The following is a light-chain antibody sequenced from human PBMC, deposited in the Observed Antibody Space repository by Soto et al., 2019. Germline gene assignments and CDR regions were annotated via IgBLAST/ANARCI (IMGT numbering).Light chain of an antibody. CDR3: ATWDERLNGWV. J-gene: IGLJ3*02. Sequence: QSVLTQPPSASGTSGQRVTISCSGSRSNIGYNGVQWFQQQDPITTPKLLIYSNDHRPSGVPDRISGSKSGTSASLAISGLQSGDEAYYYCATWDERLNGWVFGGGTKVTVL. CDR2: SND. CDR1: RSNIGYNG. V-gene: IGLV1-44*01.